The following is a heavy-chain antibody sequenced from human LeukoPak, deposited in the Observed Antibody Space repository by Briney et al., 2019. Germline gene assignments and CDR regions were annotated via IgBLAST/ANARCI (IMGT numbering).Heavy chain of an antibody. V-gene: IGHV3-30*04. CDR2: ISYDGSNK. Sequence: PGGSLRLSCSASRFTFSSYAMHWVRQAPGKGLEWVAVISYDGSNKYYAASVKGGFTISRDNSKNTLYLQMNSLRAEDTAVYYCARDPNWNDVWYYFDYWGQGTLVTVSS. CDR3: ARDPNWNDVWYYFDY. CDR1: RFTFSSYA. J-gene: IGHJ4*02. D-gene: IGHD1-20*01.